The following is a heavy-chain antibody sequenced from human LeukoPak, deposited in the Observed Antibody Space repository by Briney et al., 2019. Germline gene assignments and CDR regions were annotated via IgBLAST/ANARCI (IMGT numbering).Heavy chain of an antibody. Sequence: SETLSLTCVVSGGSVSSHYWSWIRQPPGKGLEWIGYFYHSGGTSYNPSLESRVTISIDTSNNQVSLKLGSVTAADTAVYYCARGYSSSWYGAGWLDPWGQGTLVTVPS. CDR1: GGSVSSHY. CDR2: FYHSGGT. J-gene: IGHJ5*02. V-gene: IGHV4-59*02. CDR3: ARGYSSSWYGAGWLDP. D-gene: IGHD6-13*01.